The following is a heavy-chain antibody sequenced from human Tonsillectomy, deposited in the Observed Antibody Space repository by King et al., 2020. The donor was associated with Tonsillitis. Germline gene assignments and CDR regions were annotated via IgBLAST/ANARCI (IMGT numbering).Heavy chain of an antibody. Sequence: VQLVESGGGLVQPGGSLKLSCAASGFTFSGSAMHWVRQASGKGLEWVGRIRSKANSYATAYAASVKGRFTISMDDSKNTAYLQMNSLKTEDTAVYYCTRSETGVFDYWGQGTLVTVSS. CDR2: IRSKANSYAT. V-gene: IGHV3-73*01. CDR3: TRSETGVFDY. CDR1: GFTFSGSA. J-gene: IGHJ4*02. D-gene: IGHD7-27*01.